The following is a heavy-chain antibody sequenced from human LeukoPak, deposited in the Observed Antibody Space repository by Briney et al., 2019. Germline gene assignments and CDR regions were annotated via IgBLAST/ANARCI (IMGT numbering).Heavy chain of an antibody. CDR3: ARDGRASDSSGYYDDAFDI. V-gene: IGHV4-31*03. CDR1: GGSISSGGYY. Sequence: SETLSLTCTVSGGSISSGGYYWSWIRQHPGKGLEWIGYIYYSGSTYYNPSLKSRVTISVDTSKNQFSLKLSSVTAADTAVYYCARDGRASDSSGYYDDAFDIWGQGTMVTVPS. J-gene: IGHJ3*02. CDR2: IYYSGST. D-gene: IGHD3-22*01.